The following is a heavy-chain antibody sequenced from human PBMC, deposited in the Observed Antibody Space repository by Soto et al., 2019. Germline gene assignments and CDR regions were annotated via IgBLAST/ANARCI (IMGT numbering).Heavy chain of an antibody. V-gene: IGHV4-30-2*01. Sequence: PSWTLSLTCAVSGGSMTSGGYSWISIRQPPGEVLELIADIYHTGSTYYNPSLKSRVTISVDRSKNQFSLKLGSVTAADTAVYYFARAPIGYSGYESGPWFDPCGQRTLVTVSS. CDR2: IYHTGST. CDR1: GGSMTSGGYS. J-gene: IGHJ5*02. D-gene: IGHD5-12*01. CDR3: ARAPIGYSGYESGPWFDP.